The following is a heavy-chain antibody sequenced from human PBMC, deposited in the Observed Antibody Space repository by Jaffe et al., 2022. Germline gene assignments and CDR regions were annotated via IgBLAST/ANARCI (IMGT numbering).Heavy chain of an antibody. CDR3: ARDRGQGYSYDDAYDAFDI. J-gene: IGHJ3*02. Sequence: EVQLVESGGGLVQPGGSLRLSCAASGFTFSSYEMNWVRQAPGKGLEWVSYISSSGSTIYYADSVKGRFTISRDNAKNSLYLQMNSLRAEDTAVYYCARDRGQGYSYDDAYDAFDIWGQGTMVTVSS. V-gene: IGHV3-48*03. CDR2: ISSSGSTI. CDR1: GFTFSSYE. D-gene: IGHD5-18*01.